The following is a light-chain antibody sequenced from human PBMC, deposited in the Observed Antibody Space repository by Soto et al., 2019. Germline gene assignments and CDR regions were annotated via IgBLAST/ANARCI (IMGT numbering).Light chain of an antibody. Sequence: DIQMTQSPSTLSASVGDRVTITCRASQSTSTWLAWYQQKPGKAPKLLIYKASSLESGVPSRFSGSGSGTELTLTISSLQPDDFATYYCKQYNRVSLLTFGGGTKVEI. CDR1: QSTSTW. CDR3: KQYNRVSLLT. V-gene: IGKV1-5*03. J-gene: IGKJ4*01. CDR2: KAS.